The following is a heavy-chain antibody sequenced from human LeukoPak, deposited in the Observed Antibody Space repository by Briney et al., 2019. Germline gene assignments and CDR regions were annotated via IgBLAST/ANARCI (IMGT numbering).Heavy chain of an antibody. D-gene: IGHD6-6*01. CDR1: GGSISNYY. J-gene: IGHJ4*02. Sequence: SETLSLTCTVSGGSISNYYWSWIRQPPGKGLEWIGYIYYSGSTNYNPSLKSRVTISVDTSKNQFSLKLSSVTAADTAVYYCASTHYSSSSGLLDYWGQGTLVTVSS. V-gene: IGHV4-59*01. CDR2: IYYSGST. CDR3: ASTHYSSSSGLLDY.